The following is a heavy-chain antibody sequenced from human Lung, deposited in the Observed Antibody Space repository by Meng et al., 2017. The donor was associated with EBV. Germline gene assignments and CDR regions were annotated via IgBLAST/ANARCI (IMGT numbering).Heavy chain of an antibody. CDR2: IYYSGST. CDR1: GGSISSGGHY. D-gene: IGHD6-19*01. CDR3: ARVGQWLPIDY. V-gene: IGHV4-31*03. J-gene: IGHJ4*02. Sequence: QVQLPESGPGLVKPSQTLSLTCTVSGGSISSGGHYWSWIRQHPGKSLEWIGYIYYSGSTYYNPSLKSRVTISVDKSKNQFSLNLSSVTAADTAVYYCARVGQWLPIDYWGQGTLVTVSS.